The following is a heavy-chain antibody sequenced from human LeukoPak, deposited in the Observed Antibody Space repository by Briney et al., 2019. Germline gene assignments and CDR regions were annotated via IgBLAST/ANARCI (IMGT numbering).Heavy chain of an antibody. J-gene: IGHJ4*02. Sequence: PGGSLRLSCAASGFTFSLYAMSWVRQAPGKGLEWVSAISGSGDDTYYADSVKGRFTISRDSSKNTLYLQMNSLRAEDTAVYYCTKETGRLPSFDYWGQGTLVTVSS. D-gene: IGHD2-21*02. CDR1: GFTFSLYA. V-gene: IGHV3-23*01. CDR3: TKETGRLPSFDY. CDR2: ISGSGDDT.